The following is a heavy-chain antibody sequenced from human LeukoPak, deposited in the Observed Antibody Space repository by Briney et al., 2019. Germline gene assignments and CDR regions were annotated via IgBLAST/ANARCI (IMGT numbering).Heavy chain of an antibody. Sequence: GGSLRLSCAASGFTFSSYSMNWVRQAPGKGLEWVSYISSSSSTIYYADSVKGRFTISRDNAKNSLYLQMNSLRDEDTAVYYCASGAYGSGSYYYYGMDVWGQGTTVTVSS. CDR1: GFTFSSYS. J-gene: IGHJ6*02. CDR2: ISSSSSTI. V-gene: IGHV3-48*02. D-gene: IGHD3-10*01. CDR3: ASGAYGSGSYYYYGMDV.